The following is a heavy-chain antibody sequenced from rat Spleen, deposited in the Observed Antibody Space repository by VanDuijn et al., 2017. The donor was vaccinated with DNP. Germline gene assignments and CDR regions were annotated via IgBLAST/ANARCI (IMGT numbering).Heavy chain of an antibody. CDR1: GFTFSDYN. V-gene: IGHV5S10*01. CDR2: IIYDGNKA. D-gene: IGHD1-6*01. Sequence: EVQLVESGGGLLQPGRSLKISCLASGFTFSDYNMAWVRQAPNKGLEWVATIIYDGNKAFYRDSVKGRLTISRDNAKNTLYLQMDSLRSEDTATYYCARGPFDTTDNWFAYWGQGTLVTVSS. J-gene: IGHJ3*01. CDR3: ARGPFDTTDNWFAY.